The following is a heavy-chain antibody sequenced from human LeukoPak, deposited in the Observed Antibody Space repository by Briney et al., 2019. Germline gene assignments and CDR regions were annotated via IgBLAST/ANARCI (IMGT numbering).Heavy chain of an antibody. CDR1: GFTSSSYA. CDR2: ISGSGGST. Sequence: GGSLRLSCAASGFTSSSYAMSWVRQAPGKGLEWVSAISGSGGSTYYADSVKGRFTISRDNSRNSLYLQMNRLRDEDTALYYCTKDMGGRRSYYLSAAFDIWGQGTMVTVSS. V-gene: IGHV3-23*01. D-gene: IGHD3-10*01. J-gene: IGHJ3*02. CDR3: TKDMGGRRSYYLSAAFDI.